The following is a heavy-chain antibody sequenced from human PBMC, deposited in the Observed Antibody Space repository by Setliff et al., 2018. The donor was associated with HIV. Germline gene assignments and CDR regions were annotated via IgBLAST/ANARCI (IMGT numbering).Heavy chain of an antibody. D-gene: IGHD2-2*01. Sequence: GGSLRLSCEASGFPFSVHGMHWVCQSPGKGMEWLAVIWYDGGTKYYADSLQGRFTISRDDSKNSVYLQMNTLGAEDTAVYCCAICQFRLRPDSLDLWGQGTLVTVSS. J-gene: IGHJ4*03. CDR2: IWYDGGTK. CDR1: GFPFSVHG. V-gene: IGHV3-33*01. CDR3: AICQFRLRPDSLDL.